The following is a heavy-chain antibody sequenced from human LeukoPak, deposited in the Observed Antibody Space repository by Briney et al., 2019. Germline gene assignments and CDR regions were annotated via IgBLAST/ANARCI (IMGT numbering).Heavy chain of an antibody. CDR3: ARRYFDWLTHYGMDV. CDR1: GYTFTSYA. D-gene: IGHD3-9*01. Sequence: GASVKVSCKASGYTFTSYAMNWVRQAPGQGLEWMGWINTNTGNPTYAQGFTGRFVFSLDTSVSTAYLQISSLKAEDTAVYYCARRYFDWLTHYGMDVWGQGTTVTVSS. V-gene: IGHV7-4-1*02. J-gene: IGHJ6*02. CDR2: INTNTGNP.